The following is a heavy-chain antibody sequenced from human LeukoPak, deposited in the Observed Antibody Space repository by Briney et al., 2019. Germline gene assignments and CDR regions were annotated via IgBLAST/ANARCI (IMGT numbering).Heavy chain of an antibody. D-gene: IGHD4-17*01. V-gene: IGHV3-48*02. CDR2: ISRSSSTI. CDR1: GSTFSSYR. J-gene: IGHJ4*02. Sequence: PGGSLRLSCAASGSTFSSYRMNWVRQAPGKGLEWVSYISRSSSTIYYTDSVKGRFTISRDNAKNSLYLQMNSLRDEDTAVYYCARDLYGDYVFDYWGQGALVTVSS. CDR3: ARDLYGDYVFDY.